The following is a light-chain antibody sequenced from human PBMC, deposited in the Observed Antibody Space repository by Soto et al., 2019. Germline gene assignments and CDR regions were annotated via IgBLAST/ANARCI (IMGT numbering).Light chain of an antibody. CDR1: QTISSW. Sequence: DIQMTQSPSTLSGSVGDRVTITCGASQTISSWLAWYQQKPGKAPKLLIYKASTLKSGVPSRFSGSGSGTEFTLTISSLQPDDSATYYCQPYNSYSRTFGQGTTGDIK. CDR3: QPYNSYSRT. V-gene: IGKV1-5*03. CDR2: KAS. J-gene: IGKJ1*01.